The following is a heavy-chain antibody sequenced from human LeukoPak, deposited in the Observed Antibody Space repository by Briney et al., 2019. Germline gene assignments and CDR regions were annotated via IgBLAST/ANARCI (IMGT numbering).Heavy chain of an antibody. J-gene: IGHJ5*02. D-gene: IGHD6-6*01. V-gene: IGHV4-39*07. CDR1: GGSISSSGSC. Sequence: SETLSLTCTVSGGSISSSGSCWGWIRQPPGKGLEWIGSIYYSGNTYNPSLKSRVTISVDTSKNQFSLNLTSVTAADTAVYYCARVMAARREDLNWFDPWGQGTLVTVSS. CDR3: ARVMAARREDLNWFDP. CDR2: IYYSGNT.